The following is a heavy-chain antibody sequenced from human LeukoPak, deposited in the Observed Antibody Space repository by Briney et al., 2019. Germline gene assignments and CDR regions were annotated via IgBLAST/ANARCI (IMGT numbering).Heavy chain of an antibody. J-gene: IGHJ6*02. CDR3: ATPLTGTYYYYGMDV. V-gene: IGHV1-2*02. CDR1: GYTFTGYY. D-gene: IGHD3-9*01. CDR2: INPNSGGT. Sequence: GASVKVSCKASGYTFTGYYMHWVRQAPGQGLEWMGWINPNSGGTNYAQKFQGRVTMTRDTSISTAYMELSRLRSDDTAVYYCATPLTGTYYYYGMDVWGQGTLVTVSS.